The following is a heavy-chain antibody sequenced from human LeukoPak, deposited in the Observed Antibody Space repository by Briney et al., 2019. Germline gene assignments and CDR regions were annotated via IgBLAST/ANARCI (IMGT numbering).Heavy chain of an antibody. CDR1: GGTFSSYA. D-gene: IGHD2-2*01. Sequence: GASVKVSCKASGGTFSSYAISWVRQAPGQGLEWMGGIIPIFGTANYAQKFQGRVTITTDESTSTAYMELSSLRSEDTAVYYCARGGGYCSSTSCFFDYWAREPWSPSTQ. CDR2: IIPIFGTA. CDR3: ARGGGYCSSTSCFFDY. V-gene: IGHV1-69*05. J-gene: IGHJ4*02.